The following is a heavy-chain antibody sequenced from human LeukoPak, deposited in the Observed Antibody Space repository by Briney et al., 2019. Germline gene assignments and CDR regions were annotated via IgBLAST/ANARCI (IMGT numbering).Heavy chain of an antibody. D-gene: IGHD5-24*01. CDR1: GFSFSDHW. J-gene: IGHJ4*02. CDR2: IKKDGSEQ. CDR3: ARDLGWLQSDY. Sequence: GGCLRLSCVASGFSFSDHWMNWFRQAPGKGLEWVATIKKDGSEQYYVDSMKGRLTISRDNAKNSVYLQIHNLRAEDTAVYYCARDLGWLQSDYWGQGTLVTVSS. V-gene: IGHV3-7*01.